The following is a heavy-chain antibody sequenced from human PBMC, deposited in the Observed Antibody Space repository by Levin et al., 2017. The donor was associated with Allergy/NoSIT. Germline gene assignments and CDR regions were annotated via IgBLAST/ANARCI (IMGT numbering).Heavy chain of an antibody. CDR1: GFTFNDHA. J-gene: IGHJ4*02. CDR2: IWHDGSNK. CDR3: ARDGRERVNLDY. D-gene: IGHD5-24*01. V-gene: IGHV3-33*01. Sequence: GGSLRLSCAASGFTFNDHAMHWVRQAPGKGLEWVAKIWHDGSNKYYPDSVKGRFTISRDNSKNTVSLQMNSLRDEDTAVYYCARDGRERVNLDYWGQGTLVTVSS.